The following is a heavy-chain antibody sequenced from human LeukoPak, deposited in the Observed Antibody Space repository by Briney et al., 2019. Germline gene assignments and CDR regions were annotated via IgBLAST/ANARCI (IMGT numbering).Heavy chain of an antibody. J-gene: IGHJ3*02. V-gene: IGHV1-18*01. D-gene: IGHD1-26*01. CDR2: ISAYNGNT. CDR1: GYTFTSYG. CDR3: ASPGSYGAFDI. Sequence: ASVKVSCKASGYTFTSYGISWVRQAPGQGLEWMGWISAYNGNTNYAQKLQGRVTMTTDTSTSTAYVELRSLRSDDTAVYYCASPGSYGAFDIWGQGTMVTVSS.